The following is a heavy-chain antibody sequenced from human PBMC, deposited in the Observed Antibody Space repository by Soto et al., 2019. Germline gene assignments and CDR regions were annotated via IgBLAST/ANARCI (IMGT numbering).Heavy chain of an antibody. D-gene: IGHD3-22*01. V-gene: IGHV3-11*01. CDR1: GFTISDYN. CDR2: VSRSGSTI. J-gene: IGHJ4*02. CDR3: ARAYYYDISVYYPLLY. Sequence: AESLTLTCAVSGFTISDYNKCWVRLGQGPGLGWVSFVSRSGSTICYDDPALGRFTVSRVNATNSQYLQMNSLRAEDTAVEYFARAYYYDISVYYPLLYWGQGTLVTVSS.